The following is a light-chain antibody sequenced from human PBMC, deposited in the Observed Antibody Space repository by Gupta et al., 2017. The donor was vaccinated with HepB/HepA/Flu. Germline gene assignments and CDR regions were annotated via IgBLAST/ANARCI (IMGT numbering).Light chain of an antibody. V-gene: IGKV1-39*01. Sequence: DIQMTQSPSSLSASVGDRVTITCRASQGISSSLSWYQQKPGTAPKLLIYRAFSLQSGVPSRFSGSGSGTDFTLTITMLHPEDSATYCCQRTDGTPYTFGQGSQLEIK. CDR1: QGISSS. CDR2: RAF. J-gene: IGKJ2*01. CDR3: QRTDGTPYT.